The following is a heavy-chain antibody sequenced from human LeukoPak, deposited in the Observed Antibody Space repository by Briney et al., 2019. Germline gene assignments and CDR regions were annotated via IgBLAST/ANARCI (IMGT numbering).Heavy chain of an antibody. CDR1: GGSISSSDYY. D-gene: IGHD6-19*01. J-gene: IGHJ4*02. V-gene: IGHV4-39*02. CDR3: ARASATPQSLVLSY. CDR2: MYHSGST. Sequence: SETLSLTCTVSGGSISSSDYYWGWIRQPPGKGLEWIWTMYHSGSTYYNPSLKSRVTISADTSMNHFSLKVTSVTAADTAVYYCARASATPQSLVLSYWGQGTLVTVSS.